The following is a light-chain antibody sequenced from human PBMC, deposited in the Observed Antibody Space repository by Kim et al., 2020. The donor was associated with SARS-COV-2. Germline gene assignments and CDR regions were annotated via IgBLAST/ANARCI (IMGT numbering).Light chain of an antibody. V-gene: IGLV4-69*01. CDR1: SGHSSYA. Sequence: QPVLTQSPSASASLGTSVKLTCTLSSGHSSYAIAWHQQQPEKGPRYLMKLNSDGSHSKGDGIPDRFSGSSSGAERYLTISSPQSEDEADYYCQTWGTVVFGGGTQLTVL. CDR2: LNSDGSH. J-gene: IGLJ2*01. CDR3: QTWGTVV.